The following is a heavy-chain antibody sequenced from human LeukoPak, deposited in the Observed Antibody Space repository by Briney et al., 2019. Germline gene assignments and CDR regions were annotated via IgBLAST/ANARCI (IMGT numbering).Heavy chain of an antibody. CDR1: GGTFSSYA. D-gene: IGHD2-2*01. J-gene: IGHJ5*02. CDR3: ARVEALAAAIFSYHGTFDP. CDR2: IIPIFGTA. V-gene: IGHV1-69*13. Sequence: SVKVSCKGSGGTFSSYAISWVRQAPGQGLEWMGGIIPIFGTANYAQKFQGRVTITADESTGTAYMELSSLRSEDTAVYYCARVEALAAAIFSYHGTFDPWGQGTLVTVSS.